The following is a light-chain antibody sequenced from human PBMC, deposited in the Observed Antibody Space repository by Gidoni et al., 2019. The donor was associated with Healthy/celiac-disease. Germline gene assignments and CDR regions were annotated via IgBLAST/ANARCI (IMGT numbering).Light chain of an antibody. CDR1: QIISSY. CDR2: AAS. Sequence: IQMTQSPSSLSASVGDRVTITCRASQIISSYLNLYQQQPGKDPNRLIYAASSLKIGVTSRFSGSGSWTDCNLTISSLKEEDFATYYWQQSYSTPPWTFGQGTKVEIK. V-gene: IGKV1-39*01. CDR3: QQSYSTPPWT. J-gene: IGKJ1*01.